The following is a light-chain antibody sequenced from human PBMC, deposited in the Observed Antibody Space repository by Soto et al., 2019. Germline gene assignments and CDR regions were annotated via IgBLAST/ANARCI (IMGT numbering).Light chain of an antibody. V-gene: IGLV2-23*01. CDR3: SSYEGSIFYV. Sequence: QSALTQPASVSGSPGQSITISCTGTSSDVGNYNLVSWYQQHPGKAPKLMIYEGTKRPSGVSNRFSGSKSGNTASLTISGLRAGDGVVYYGSSYEGSIFYVLETGTRVT. J-gene: IGLJ1*01. CDR2: EGT. CDR1: SSDVGNYNL.